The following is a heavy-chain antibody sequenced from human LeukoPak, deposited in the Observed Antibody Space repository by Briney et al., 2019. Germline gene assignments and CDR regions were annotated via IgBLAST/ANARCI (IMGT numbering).Heavy chain of an antibody. D-gene: IGHD3-22*01. V-gene: IGHV1-3*01. Sequence: ASVKVSCKASGYTFTSYAMHWVRQAPGQRLEWMGWINAGNGNTKYSQKFQGRVTITRDTSASTAYMELSGLRSEDTAVYYCVSYLTYYYDSSGYPWWGQGTLVTVSS. CDR2: INAGNGNT. CDR3: VSYLTYYYDSSGYPW. J-gene: IGHJ4*02. CDR1: GYTFTSYA.